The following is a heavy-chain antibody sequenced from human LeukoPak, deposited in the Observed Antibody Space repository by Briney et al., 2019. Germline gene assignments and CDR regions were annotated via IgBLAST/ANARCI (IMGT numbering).Heavy chain of an antibody. J-gene: IGHJ4*02. CDR3: ATVDGSGSYYNDY. CDR1: GYTLTELS. D-gene: IGHD3-10*01. CDR2: FDPEDGEA. Sequence: GASVKVSCKVSGYTLTELSMHWVRQAPGKGLEWMGGFDPEDGEAIYAQKFQGRVTMTEDTSTDTAYMELSSLRSEDTAVYYCATVDGSGSYYNDYWGQGTLVTVSS. V-gene: IGHV1-24*01.